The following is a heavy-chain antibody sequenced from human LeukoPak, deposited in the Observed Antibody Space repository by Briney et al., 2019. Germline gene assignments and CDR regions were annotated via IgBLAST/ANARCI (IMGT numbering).Heavy chain of an antibody. CDR1: GGSIGDSYW. J-gene: IGHJ4*02. CDR2: IYHSGTT. CDR3: ARDPPGSGVNFDY. Sequence: PSETLSLTCAVSGGSIGDSYWWTWVRQPPGKGLEWIGEIYHSGTTNYNPSLKGRVTISQDKYKNQFSLKLNSMTAADTAVYYCARDPPGSGVNFDYWGQGTLVTVSS. D-gene: IGHD3-10*01. V-gene: IGHV4-4*02.